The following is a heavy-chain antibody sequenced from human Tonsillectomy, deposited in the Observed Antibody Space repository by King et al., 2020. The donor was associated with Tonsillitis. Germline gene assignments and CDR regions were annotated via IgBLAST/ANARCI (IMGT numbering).Heavy chain of an antibody. CDR2: ISSSGDTI. CDR3: AREYGSGSYYDSGYYYYGVDV. D-gene: IGHD3-10*01. J-gene: IGHJ6*02. Sequence: VQLVESGGGLVKPGGSLRLSCAASGFTFRDYYMTWIRRAPGKGLEWISYISSSGDTIYSADSVKGRFTISRDTAKNSLYLQMNSLRVEDTAVYYCAREYGSGSYYDSGYYYYGVDVWGQGTTVTVSS. V-gene: IGHV3-11*01. CDR1: GFTFRDYY.